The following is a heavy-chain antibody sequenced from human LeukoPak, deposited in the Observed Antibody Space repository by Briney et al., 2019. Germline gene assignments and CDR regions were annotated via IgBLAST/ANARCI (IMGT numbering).Heavy chain of an antibody. CDR2: IYSGGST. Sequence: GGSLRLSCAASGFTVSSNYMSWARQAPGRGRESVSVIYSGGSTYYADSVKGRFTISRDNSKNTLYLQMNSLRAKDTAVYYCASEGYDYVWGSLHYYWGQGTLVTVSS. J-gene: IGHJ4*02. CDR1: GFTVSSNY. V-gene: IGHV3-53*01. CDR3: ASEGYDYVWGSLHYY. D-gene: IGHD3-16*01.